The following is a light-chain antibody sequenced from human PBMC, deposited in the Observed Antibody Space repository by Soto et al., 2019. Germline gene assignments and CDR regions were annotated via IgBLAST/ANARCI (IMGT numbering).Light chain of an antibody. V-gene: IGLV2-14*03. CDR3: SSYTSSNTYV. J-gene: IGLJ1*01. Sequence: SALTQPASVSGSPGQSLTISCTGNISDASGYNFVSWYQQYPGEAPKLMIYDVSNRPSGVSNRFSGSKSGNTASLTISGLQAEDEADYYCSSYTSSNTYVFGTGTKLTVL. CDR2: DVS. CDR1: ISDASGYNF.